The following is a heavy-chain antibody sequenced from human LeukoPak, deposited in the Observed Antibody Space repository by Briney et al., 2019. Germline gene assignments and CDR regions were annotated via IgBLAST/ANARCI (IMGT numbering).Heavy chain of an antibody. CDR3: ANPGIAVAGTGY. Sequence: GRSLRLSCAASGFTFSSYAMHWVRHAPGKGLEWVAVISYDGSNKYYADSVKGRFTISRDNSKNTLYLQMNSLRAEDTAVYYCANPGIAVAGTGYWGQGTLVTVSS. CDR2: ISYDGSNK. CDR1: GFTFSSYA. D-gene: IGHD6-19*01. J-gene: IGHJ4*02. V-gene: IGHV3-30-3*01.